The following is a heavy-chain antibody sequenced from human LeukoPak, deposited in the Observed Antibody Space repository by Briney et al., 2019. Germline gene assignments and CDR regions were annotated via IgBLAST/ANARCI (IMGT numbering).Heavy chain of an antibody. CDR1: GGSINDYY. D-gene: IGHD1-14*01. CDR3: AREARNPRAKHLFDY. V-gene: IGHV4-59*01. CDR2: ISNSGTT. J-gene: IGHJ4*02. Sequence: SETLSLTCAVSGGSINDYYWTWIRQAPGKGLEWIGYISNSGTTDYNPSLKSRVTMSVDTSQNEFSLKLSSVTAADTAVYYCAREARNPRAKHLFDYWGQGTLVTVSS.